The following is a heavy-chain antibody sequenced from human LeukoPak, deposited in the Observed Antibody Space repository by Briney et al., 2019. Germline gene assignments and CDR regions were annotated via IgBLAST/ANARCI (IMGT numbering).Heavy chain of an antibody. CDR2: ISGRDEST. D-gene: IGHD1-1*01. J-gene: IGHJ4*02. CDR1: GLTFSNHA. Sequence: PGGSLRLSCAVSGLTFSNHALSWVRQAPGKGLEWVSAISGRDESTYYAGSVKGRFTISRDNSKSTLYLQMSSLRAEDTAVYHCAKVTGTTNYWGQGTLVTVSS. CDR3: AKVTGTTNY. V-gene: IGHV3-23*01.